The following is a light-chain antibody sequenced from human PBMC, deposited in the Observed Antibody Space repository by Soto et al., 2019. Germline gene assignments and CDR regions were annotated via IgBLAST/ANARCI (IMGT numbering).Light chain of an antibody. CDR1: QSVRSN. V-gene: IGKV3-15*01. CDR2: DAS. Sequence: EIVMTQSPATLSVSPGERATLSCRASQSVRSNLAWYQQKPGQAPRLLIYDASTRATGIPARISGSGSGTEFTLTISSLQSEDFAVYYCQQRDYWQVTFGQGTRLEI. CDR3: QQRDYWQVT. J-gene: IGKJ5*01.